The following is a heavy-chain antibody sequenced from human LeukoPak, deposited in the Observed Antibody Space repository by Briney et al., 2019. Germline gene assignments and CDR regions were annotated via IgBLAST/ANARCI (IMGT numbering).Heavy chain of an antibody. V-gene: IGHV4-30-2*01. Sequence: SQTLSLTCTVSGGSISSGGYYWSWIRQPPGKGLEWIGYIYHSGSTYYNPSLKSRVTISVDRSKNQFSLKLSSVTAADTAVYYCARDLEVAAADAFDIWGQGTMVTVSS. CDR3: ARDLEVAAADAFDI. J-gene: IGHJ3*02. CDR2: IYHSGST. D-gene: IGHD6-13*01. CDR1: GGSISSGGYY.